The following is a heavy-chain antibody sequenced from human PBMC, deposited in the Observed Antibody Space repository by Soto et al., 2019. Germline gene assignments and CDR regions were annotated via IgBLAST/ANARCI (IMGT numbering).Heavy chain of an antibody. V-gene: IGHV4-4*07. CDR2: FYISGTP. Sequence: SETLSLTCTVSGGSISNYYWSWVRQPAGKGLEWIGRFYISGTPNYNPSLKSRVTMSLDTSKNQFSLHLTSVTAADTAVYFCARDTDYYGSMDVWGPGTTVTVSS. CDR3: ARDTDYYGSMDV. D-gene: IGHD3-10*01. J-gene: IGHJ6*02. CDR1: GGSISNYY.